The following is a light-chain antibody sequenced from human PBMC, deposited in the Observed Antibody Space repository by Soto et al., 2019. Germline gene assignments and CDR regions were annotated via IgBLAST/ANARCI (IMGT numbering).Light chain of an antibody. CDR1: SSNIGGNS. Sequence: QSVMTQPPSVSAAPGQRVTISCSGSSSNIGGNSVSWYQQLPGTAPKLLIYDDDKRPSGIPDRFSGSKSGTSATLGITGFQTGDEADYYCAAWDDSLNGVLFGGGTKLTVL. J-gene: IGLJ2*01. CDR3: AAWDDSLNGVL. CDR2: DDD. V-gene: IGLV1-51*01.